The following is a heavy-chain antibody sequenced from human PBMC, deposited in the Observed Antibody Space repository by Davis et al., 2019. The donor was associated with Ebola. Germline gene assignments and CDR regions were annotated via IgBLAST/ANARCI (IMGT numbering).Heavy chain of an antibody. Sequence: SQTLSLTCAISGDSVSSNSAAWNWIRQSPSRGLEWLGRTYYRSKWYHDYAVSLKSRITINPDTSKNQFSLKLRSVTAADTAVYYCARGWLDMIVVVIGYNGAFDIWGQGTMVTVSS. CDR3: ARGWLDMIVVVIGYNGAFDI. J-gene: IGHJ3*02. D-gene: IGHD3-22*01. V-gene: IGHV6-1*01. CDR1: GDSVSSNSAA. CDR2: TYYRSKWYH.